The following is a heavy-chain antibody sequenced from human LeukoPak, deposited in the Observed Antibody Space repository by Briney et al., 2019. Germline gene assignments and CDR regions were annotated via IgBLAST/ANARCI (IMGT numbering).Heavy chain of an antibody. D-gene: IGHD6-19*01. J-gene: IGHJ4*02. V-gene: IGHV4-30-4*01. CDR3: ARETITVAGTYLDY. Sequence: SSETLSLTCTVSGGSISSSSYYWSWIRQPPGKGLEWIGYIYYSGNTYYNPSLKSRVTISVDTSKNQFSLKLSSVTAADTAMYYCARETITVAGTYLDYWGQGTLVTVSS. CDR1: GGSISSSSYY. CDR2: IYYSGNT.